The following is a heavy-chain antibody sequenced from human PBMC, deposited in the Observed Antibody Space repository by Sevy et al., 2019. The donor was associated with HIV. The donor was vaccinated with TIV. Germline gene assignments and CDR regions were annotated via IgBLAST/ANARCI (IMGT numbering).Heavy chain of an antibody. Sequence: GGSLRLSCAVSGFTINSYAVNWVRQAPGKGLGWVAGISYDGSHEYYADSVKGRFTISRDNSNNILYLQMNSLRPEDTAVYYCVRDGVPLTSHDSSGYLRTLDYWGQGTLVTVSS. CDR3: VRDGVPLTSHDSSGYLRTLDY. CDR1: GFTINSYA. J-gene: IGHJ4*02. CDR2: ISYDGSHE. D-gene: IGHD3-22*01. V-gene: IGHV3-30-3*01.